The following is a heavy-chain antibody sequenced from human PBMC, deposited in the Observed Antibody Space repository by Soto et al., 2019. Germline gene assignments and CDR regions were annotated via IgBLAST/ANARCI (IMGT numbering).Heavy chain of an antibody. J-gene: IGHJ4*02. D-gene: IGHD4-17*01. CDR3: SISNSYGRGDF. CDR1: GGTLNSYT. V-gene: IGHV1-69*01. Sequence: QVQLVQSGAEVKKPGSSVRVSCKASGGTLNSYTISWVRQAPGQGLEWMGGIIPVFGTTDYAQKFQGRVTITADPSTGTAYLDLSSLRSEDTAIYYCSISNSYGRGDFWGQGTLVTVSS. CDR2: IIPVFGTT.